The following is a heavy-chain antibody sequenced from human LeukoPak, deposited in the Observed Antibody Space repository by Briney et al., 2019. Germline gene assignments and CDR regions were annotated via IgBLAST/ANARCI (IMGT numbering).Heavy chain of an antibody. CDR1: GFTVSSNY. Sequence: GGSLRLSCAASGFTVSSNYMSWVRQAPGKGLEWVANIKQDGSEKYYVDSVKGRFTISRDNAKNSLYLQMNSLRAEDTAVYYCARDDSYASDYWGQGTLVTVSS. D-gene: IGHD5-18*01. V-gene: IGHV3-7*01. CDR2: IKQDGSEK. CDR3: ARDDSYASDY. J-gene: IGHJ4*02.